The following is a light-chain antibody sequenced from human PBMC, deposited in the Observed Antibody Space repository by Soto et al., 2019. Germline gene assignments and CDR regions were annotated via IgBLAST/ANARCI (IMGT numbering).Light chain of an antibody. CDR1: QTVSSRD. J-gene: IGKJ2*01. V-gene: IGKV3-20*01. CDR3: QQYGSSPLYT. Sequence: EIVLTQSPGTLSLSPGEGATLSCRASQTVSSRDLAWYQQKPGQAHRLLIYGASNRATGIPDRFSGSGSGTDFTLTISRLEPEDFAVYYCQQYGSSPLYTFGQGTKLEIK. CDR2: GAS.